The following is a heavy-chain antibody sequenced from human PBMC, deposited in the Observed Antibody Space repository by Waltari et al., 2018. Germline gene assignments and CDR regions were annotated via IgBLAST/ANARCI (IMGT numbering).Heavy chain of an antibody. D-gene: IGHD3-22*01. J-gene: IGHJ4*02. CDR2: IYHSGST. CDR3: AGDSSGYYRPTYYFDY. V-gene: IGHV4-4*02. CDR1: GGSISSSNW. Sequence: QVQLQESGPGLVKPSGTLSLTCAVSGGSISSSNWWSWVGQPPGKGLEWIGEIYHSGSTNYNPSLKSRVTISVDKSKNQFSLKLSSVTAADTAVYYCAGDSSGYYRPTYYFDYWGQGTLVTVSS.